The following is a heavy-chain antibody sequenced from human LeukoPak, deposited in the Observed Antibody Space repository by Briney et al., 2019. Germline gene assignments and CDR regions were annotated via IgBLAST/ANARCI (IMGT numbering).Heavy chain of an antibody. CDR1: GFTFSSYS. J-gene: IGHJ6*02. CDR2: ISSSGSTI. D-gene: IGHD3-10*01. Sequence: GGSLRLSCAASGFTFSSYSMNWVRQAPGKGLEWVSYISSSGSTIYYAHSVKGRFTISRDNAKNSLYLQMNSLRAEDTAVYYCARDGAQITMVRGVINYYYYYGMDVWGQGTTVTVSS. CDR3: ARDGAQITMVRGVINYYYYYGMDV. V-gene: IGHV3-48*04.